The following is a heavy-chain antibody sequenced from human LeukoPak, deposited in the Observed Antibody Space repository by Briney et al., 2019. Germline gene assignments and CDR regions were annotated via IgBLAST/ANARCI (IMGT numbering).Heavy chain of an antibody. Sequence: ASVKVSCKTSGYSFAGYFIHWVRQAPGQGLQWMGRINPNSGGTEYEQSFQGRVTMTRDTSISTAYVEVSTLISDDTAVYYCARDLSASSTLEFDYWGQGTLVTVSS. D-gene: IGHD2-2*01. CDR1: GYSFAGYF. CDR2: INPNSGGT. V-gene: IGHV1-2*06. CDR3: ARDLSASSTLEFDY. J-gene: IGHJ4*02.